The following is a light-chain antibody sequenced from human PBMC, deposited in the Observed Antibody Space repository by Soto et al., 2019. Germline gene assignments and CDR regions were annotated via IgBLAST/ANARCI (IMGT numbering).Light chain of an antibody. V-gene: IGKV1-39*01. J-gene: IGKJ5*01. Sequence: DIHMTQSPSSLSASLGDRVTVPXRARQSVSVYLNWYQQEPGXAPKXXXYPXSSLQRGGPSRLSGSGSGTDFTLTISSLQPEYFATYYCQQSYSTTSTFGQGTRLEIK. CDR2: PXS. CDR1: QSVSVY. CDR3: QQSYSTTST.